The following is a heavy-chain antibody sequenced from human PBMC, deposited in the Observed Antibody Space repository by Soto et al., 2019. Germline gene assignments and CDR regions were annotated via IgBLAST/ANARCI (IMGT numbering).Heavy chain of an antibody. Sequence: QVQLQQWGAGLLKPSETLSLTCAVYGGSFGGYYWSWIRQPPGKGLEWIGEINHSGSTNYNPSLKSRVTISVDTSKNQFSLKLSSVTAADTAVYYCARDGAVGSSSWNFDYWGQGTLVTVSS. J-gene: IGHJ4*02. CDR3: ARDGAVGSSSWNFDY. V-gene: IGHV4-34*01. CDR2: INHSGST. CDR1: GGSFGGYY. D-gene: IGHD6-13*01.